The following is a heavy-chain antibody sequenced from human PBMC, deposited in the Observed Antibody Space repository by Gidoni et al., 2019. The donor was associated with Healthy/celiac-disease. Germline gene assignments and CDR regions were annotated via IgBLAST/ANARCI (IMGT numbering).Heavy chain of an antibody. D-gene: IGHD3-22*01. V-gene: IGHV1-69*06. J-gene: IGHJ4*02. CDR1: GGTFSSYA. CDR2: IIPIFGTA. Sequence: VQLVQSGAEVKKPGSSVKVSCKASGGTFSSYAISWVRQAPGQGLEWMGGIIPIFGTANYAQKFQGRVTITADKSTSTAYMELSSLRSEDTAVYYCARDHYYYDSSGYYGKFDYWGQGTLVTVSS. CDR3: ARDHYYYDSSGYYGKFDY.